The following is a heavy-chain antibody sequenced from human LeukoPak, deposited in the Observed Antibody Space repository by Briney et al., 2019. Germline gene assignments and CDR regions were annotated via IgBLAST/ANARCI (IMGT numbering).Heavy chain of an antibody. CDR1: GGSISSYY. CDR3: ARSREVAYGMDV. Sequence: PSETLSLTCTVSGGSISSYYWSWIRQPPGKGLEWIGYIYYSGSTNYNPSLKSRVTISVDTSKNQFSLKLSSVTAADTAVYYCARSREVAYGMDVWGQGTTVTVSS. D-gene: IGHD2-15*01. J-gene: IGHJ6*02. V-gene: IGHV4-59*01. CDR2: IYYSGST.